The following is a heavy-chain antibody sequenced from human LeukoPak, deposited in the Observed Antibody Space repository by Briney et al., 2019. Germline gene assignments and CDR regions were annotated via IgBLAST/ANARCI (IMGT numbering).Heavy chain of an antibody. J-gene: IGHJ4*02. CDR2: ISSGGYT. CDR3: AIVGTYYYDSSGYYY. Sequence: GGSLRLSCAASGFSVSSYYMSWVRQAPGKGLEWVSVISSGGYTYYSAAVKGRFTISRDNSKNTLSLQMHSLRAADTAVYYCAIVGTYYYDSSGYYYWGQGTLVTVSS. CDR1: GFSVSSYY. D-gene: IGHD3-22*01. V-gene: IGHV3-53*01.